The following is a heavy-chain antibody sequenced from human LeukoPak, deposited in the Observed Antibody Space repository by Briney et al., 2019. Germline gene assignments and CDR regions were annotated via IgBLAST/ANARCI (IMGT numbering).Heavy chain of an antibody. CDR3: ARAGGYYYGSGSGNEYDYYGMDV. CDR1: GGTFSTYA. CDR2: IIPIFGTA. V-gene: IGHV1-69*01. D-gene: IGHD3-10*01. Sequence: ASLKVSSKASGGTFSTYAISRVRQAPGQGVEWMGGIIPIFGTANSAQKFQCRVTITADESTSTADMELSGLRAEDTAVYYCARAGGYYYGSGSGNEYDYYGMDVWGKGTTVTVSA. J-gene: IGHJ6*04.